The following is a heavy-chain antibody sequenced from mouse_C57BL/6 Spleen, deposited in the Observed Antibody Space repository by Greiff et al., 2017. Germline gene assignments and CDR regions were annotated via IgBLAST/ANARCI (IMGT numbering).Heavy chain of an antibody. CDR3: ARGDYYGTDY. Sequence: VKLVESGAELVRPGSSVKLSCKASGYTFTSYWMDWVKQRPGQGLEWIGNIYPSDSETHYNQKFKDKATLTVDKSSSPAYMQLSILTSEDSAVYYCARGDYYGTDYWGQGTTLTVSS. J-gene: IGHJ2*01. V-gene: IGHV1-61*01. CDR2: IYPSDSET. D-gene: IGHD1-1*01. CDR1: GYTFTSYW.